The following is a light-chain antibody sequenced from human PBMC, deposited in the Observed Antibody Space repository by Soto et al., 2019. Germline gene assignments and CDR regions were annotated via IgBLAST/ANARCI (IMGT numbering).Light chain of an antibody. V-gene: IGKV3-11*01. CDR1: QSVGSY. CDR3: QQRSNWPPLT. Sequence: EIVLTQSPATLSLCPGERATLSCRASQSVGSYLAWYQQKPGQAPRLLIYDASNRATGIPARFSGSGSGTDFTLTISSLEPEDFAVYYCQQRSNWPPLTFGGGTKVEIK. CDR2: DAS. J-gene: IGKJ4*01.